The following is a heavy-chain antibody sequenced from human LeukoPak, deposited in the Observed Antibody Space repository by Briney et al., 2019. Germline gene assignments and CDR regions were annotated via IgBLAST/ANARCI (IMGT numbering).Heavy chain of an antibody. CDR2: ISSSSSYI. CDR1: GFTFSSYS. Sequence: GGSLRLSYAASGFTFSSYSMNWFRQAPGKGLEWVSSISSSSSYIYYADSVKGRFTISRDNAKNSLYLQMNSLRAEDTAVYYCARDLVTTITSADYWGQGTLVTVSS. V-gene: IGHV3-21*01. CDR3: ARDLVTTITSADY. D-gene: IGHD4-11*01. J-gene: IGHJ4*02.